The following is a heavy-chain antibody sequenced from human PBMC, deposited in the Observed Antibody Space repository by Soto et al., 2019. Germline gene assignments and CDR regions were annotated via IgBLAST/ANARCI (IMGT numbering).Heavy chain of an antibody. Sequence: EVQLLESGGGLVQPGGSLRLSCAASGFTFSSYAMSWVRQAPGKGLEWVSAISGSGGSTYYADSVKGRFTISRDNSKNTLYLQMNSLRAEDTAVYYGAKGPDIVVLPSGFDYWGQGTLVTVSS. V-gene: IGHV3-23*01. CDR3: AKGPDIVVLPSGFDY. CDR1: GFTFSSYA. CDR2: ISGSGGST. J-gene: IGHJ4*02. D-gene: IGHD2-2*01.